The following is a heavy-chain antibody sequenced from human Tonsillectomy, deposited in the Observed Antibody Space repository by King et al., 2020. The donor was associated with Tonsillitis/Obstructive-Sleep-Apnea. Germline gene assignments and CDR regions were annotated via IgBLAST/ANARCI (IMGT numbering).Heavy chain of an antibody. V-gene: IGHV4-39*01. CDR3: ARQEEGKVYKKDDDDQRDG. CDR2: IYHSGDT. J-gene: IGHJ6*03. D-gene: IGHD1-14*01. Sequence: QLQSSCPVLVHPSSPLSLTCTVSVGSISYSRSYCGWLRQPPVKALEWIGTIYHSGDTYYNPSLESRVTLSVDTSQNQFSLTLSSVTAADTAVYWGARQEEGKVYKKDDDDQRDGGGKGTTVT. CDR1: VGSISYSRSY.